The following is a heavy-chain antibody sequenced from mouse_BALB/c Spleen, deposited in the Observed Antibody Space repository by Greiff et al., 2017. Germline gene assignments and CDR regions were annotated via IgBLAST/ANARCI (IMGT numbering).Heavy chain of an antibody. CDR2: INPYNDGT. CDR1: GYTFTSYV. Sequence: EVQVVESGPELVKPGASVKMSCKASGYTFTSYVMHWVKQKPGQGLEWIGYINPYNDGTKYNEKFKGKATLTSDKSSSTAYMELSSLTSEDSAVYYCARVDGYYWYFDVWGAGTTVTVSS. D-gene: IGHD2-3*01. V-gene: IGHV1-14*01. J-gene: IGHJ1*01. CDR3: ARVDGYYWYFDV.